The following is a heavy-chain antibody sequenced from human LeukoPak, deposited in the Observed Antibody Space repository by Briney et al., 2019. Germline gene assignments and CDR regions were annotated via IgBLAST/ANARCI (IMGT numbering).Heavy chain of an antibody. V-gene: IGHV1-18*01. CDR1: GYTFTSYG. CDR2: ISAYNGNT. D-gene: IGHD2-2*01. CDR3: AREWYCSSTSCPNYYGMDV. J-gene: IGHJ6*02. Sequence: ASVTVSCKASGYTFTSYGTSWVRQAPGRGLEWMGWISAYNGNTNYAQKLQGRVTMTTDTSTSTAYMELRSLRSDDTAVYYCAREWYCSSTSCPNYYGMDVWGQGTTVTVSS.